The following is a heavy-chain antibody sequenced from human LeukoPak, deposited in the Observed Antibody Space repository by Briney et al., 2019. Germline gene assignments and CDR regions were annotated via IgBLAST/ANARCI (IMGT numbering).Heavy chain of an antibody. J-gene: IGHJ4*02. V-gene: IGHV4-39*01. Sequence: KPSETLSLTCTVSGDSISSSSYYWGWIRQPPGKGLKWIGSIYYSGSTYYNPSLKSRVTISVDTSKNQFSLKLSSVTAADTAVYYCARLYAGTRPPDYWGQGTLVTVSS. CDR2: IYYSGST. CDR1: GDSISSSSYY. D-gene: IGHD3-10*01. CDR3: ARLYAGTRPPDY.